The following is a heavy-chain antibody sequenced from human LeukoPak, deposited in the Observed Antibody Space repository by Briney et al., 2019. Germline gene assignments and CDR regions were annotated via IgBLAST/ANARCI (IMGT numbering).Heavy chain of an antibody. CDR3: ARDLGKALNYYYGMDV. CDR2: IIPIFGTA. V-gene: IGHV1-69*13. CDR1: GYTFTSYD. J-gene: IGHJ6*02. D-gene: IGHD4/OR15-4a*01. Sequence: SVKVSCKASGYTFTSYDINWVRQAPGQGLEWMGGIIPIFGTANYAQKFQGRVTITADESTSTAYMELSSLRSEDTAVYYCARDLGKALNYYYGMDVWGQGTTVTVSS.